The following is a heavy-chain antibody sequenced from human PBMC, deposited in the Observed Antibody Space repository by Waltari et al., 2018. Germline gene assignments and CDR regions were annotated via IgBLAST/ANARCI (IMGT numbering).Heavy chain of an antibody. CDR2: IRFSISNI. J-gene: IGHJ4*02. Sequence: EVQLVESGGGLVQPGGSLRLSCSASGFMFIDFSINWVRQGPGKGLECLSYIRFSISNISYADSVKGRFTISRDNAKNSLYLQMNSLRAEDTAVYYCARDLDKYGHGTPNDYWGQGTLVTVSS. CDR1: GFMFIDFS. V-gene: IGHV3-48*04. D-gene: IGHD4-17*01. CDR3: ARDLDKYGHGTPNDY.